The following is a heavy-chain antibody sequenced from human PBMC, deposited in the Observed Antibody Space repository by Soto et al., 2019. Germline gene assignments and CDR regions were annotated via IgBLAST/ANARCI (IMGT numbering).Heavy chain of an antibody. CDR1: GFTFSSYS. CDR3: ARPGDFDWLSNWFDP. Sequence: GGSLRLSCAASGFTFSSYSMNWVRQAPGKGLEWVSYISSSSSTIYYADSVKGRFTISRDNAKNSLYLQMNSLRDEDTAVYYCARPGDFDWLSNWFDPWGQGTLVTVSS. D-gene: IGHD3-9*01. V-gene: IGHV3-48*02. J-gene: IGHJ5*02. CDR2: ISSSSSTI.